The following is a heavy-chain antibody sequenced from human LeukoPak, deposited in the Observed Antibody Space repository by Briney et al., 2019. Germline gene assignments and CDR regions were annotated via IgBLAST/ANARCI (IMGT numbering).Heavy chain of an antibody. CDR1: GFTSTSFA. CDR2: MNSKTEGGRR. V-gene: IGHV3-15*01. Sequence: PGGSLRLSCPASGFTSTSFAMHWVRTTPGKGLHCVGHMNSKTEGGRRDYAGPVKGRFTVSRDDSRNTLYLEMNSVQTEDAAVYYCTADVPHYHAGYGFDFWGQGSLVTVSS. D-gene: IGHD5-12*01. CDR3: TADVPHYHAGYGFDF. J-gene: IGHJ4*02.